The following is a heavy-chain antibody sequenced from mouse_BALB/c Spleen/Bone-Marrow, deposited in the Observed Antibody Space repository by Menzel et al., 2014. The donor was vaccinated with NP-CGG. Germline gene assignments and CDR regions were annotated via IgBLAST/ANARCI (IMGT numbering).Heavy chain of an antibody. Sequence: VQLQQSGPELVRPGASVKMSCKASDYTFTSYWMHWVKQRPGQGLEWIGMIDPSNSETRLDQKFKDKATLNVDKSSNTAYMHHSSLTSENSAVYYCARTLQPRRSMDYRGQGSSVTVSS. D-gene: IGHD3-1*01. CDR2: IDPSNSET. V-gene: IGHV1-74*01. CDR1: DYTFTSYW. J-gene: IGHJ4*01. CDR3: ARTLQPRRSMDY.